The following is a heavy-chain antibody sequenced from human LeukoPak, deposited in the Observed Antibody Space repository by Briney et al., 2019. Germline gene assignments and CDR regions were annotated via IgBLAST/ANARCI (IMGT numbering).Heavy chain of an antibody. Sequence: ASVKVSCKASGYTFTGYYMHWVRQAPGQGVEWVGWINANSCGTDYAQKFQDRVTMTRDTSISTAYMELSRLTSDDTAVYYCARDGHGGNSFDFWGQGTLVTVSS. J-gene: IGHJ4*02. CDR1: GYTFTGYY. CDR2: INANSCGT. CDR3: ARDGHGGNSFDF. D-gene: IGHD4-23*01. V-gene: IGHV1-2*02.